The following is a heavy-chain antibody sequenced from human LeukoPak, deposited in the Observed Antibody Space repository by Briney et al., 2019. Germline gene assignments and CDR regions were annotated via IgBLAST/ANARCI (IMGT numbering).Heavy chain of an antibody. D-gene: IGHD4-17*01. V-gene: IGHV3-33*06. CDR1: GFTFSSYG. Sequence: GGSLRPSCAASGFTFSSYGMHWVRQAPGKGLEWVAVIWYDGSNKYYADSVKGRFTISRDNSKNTLYLQMNSLRAEDPAVYYCAKPKWTVTTPFDYWGQGTLVTVSS. CDR2: IWYDGSNK. J-gene: IGHJ4*02. CDR3: AKPKWTVTTPFDY.